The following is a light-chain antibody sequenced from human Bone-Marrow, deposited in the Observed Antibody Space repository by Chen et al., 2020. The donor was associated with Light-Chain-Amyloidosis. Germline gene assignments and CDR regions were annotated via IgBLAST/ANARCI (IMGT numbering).Light chain of an antibody. V-gene: IGLV6-57*01. CDR1: NGIIATNC. J-gene: IGLJ3*02. CDR2: EDD. Sequence: NFMLTQPHSVSESPGNTVIISCTRSNGIIATNCVQWYQQRPGSSPTTVIYEDDQRPSGVPDRFSGSIDRSSNSASLTISGLKTEDEADYYCQSYQGSSQGVFGGGTKLTVL. CDR3: QSYQGSSQGV.